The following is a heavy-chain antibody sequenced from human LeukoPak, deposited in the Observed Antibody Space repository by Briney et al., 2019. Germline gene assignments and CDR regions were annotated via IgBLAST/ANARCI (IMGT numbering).Heavy chain of an antibody. Sequence: GGSLRLSCAASGFTFSSYAMSWVRQAPGKGLEWVSAISGSGGSTYYADSMKGRFTISRDNSKNTLYLQMNSLRAEDTAVYYCAKIPWYYYGSGSYLVDYWGQGTLVTVSS. V-gene: IGHV3-23*01. D-gene: IGHD3-10*01. CDR1: GFTFSSYA. CDR3: AKIPWYYYGSGSYLVDY. J-gene: IGHJ4*02. CDR2: ISGSGGST.